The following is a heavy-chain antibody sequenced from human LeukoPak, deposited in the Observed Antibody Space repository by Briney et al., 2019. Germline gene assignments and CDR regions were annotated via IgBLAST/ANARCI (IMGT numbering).Heavy chain of an antibody. D-gene: IGHD2-2*01. CDR2: ISGSGGST. CDR3: ASTPMPAATYYYGMDV. CDR1: GFTFSSYA. V-gene: IGHV3-23*01. J-gene: IGHJ6*02. Sequence: GGSLRLSCAASGFTFSSYAMSWVRQAPGKGLEWVSAISGSGGSTYYADSVKGRFTISRDNSKNTLYLQMNSLRAEDTAVYYCASTPMPAATYYYGMDVWGQGTTVTVSS.